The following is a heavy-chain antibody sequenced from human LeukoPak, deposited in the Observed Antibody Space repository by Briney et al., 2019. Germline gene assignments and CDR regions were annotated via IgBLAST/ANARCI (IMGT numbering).Heavy chain of an antibody. CDR1: GFTVSSNY. D-gene: IGHD3-22*01. Sequence: GGSLRLSCAASGFTVSSNYMSWVRQAPGKGLEWVSVIYSVGSTYYAESVKGRFTISRDNSKNTQYLQMNSLRAEDTAVYYCARDYYDSSGYPSRFDIWGQGTMVTVSS. CDR2: IYSVGST. J-gene: IGHJ3*02. CDR3: ARDYYDSSGYPSRFDI. V-gene: IGHV3-53*01.